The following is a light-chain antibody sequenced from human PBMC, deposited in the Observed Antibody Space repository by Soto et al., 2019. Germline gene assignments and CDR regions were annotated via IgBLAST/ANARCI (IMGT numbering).Light chain of an antibody. CDR1: QSVSSY. V-gene: IGKV3-11*01. J-gene: IGKJ1*01. Sequence: EIMLTQSPATLSLSPGERVTLSCRASQSVSSYLAWYQQKPGQAPRLLISEASNRATGIPARFSGSGSGTDFTLTISSLEPEDFAVYYCQQSHNWPRTFAQRTKVDIK. CDR2: EAS. CDR3: QQSHNWPRT.